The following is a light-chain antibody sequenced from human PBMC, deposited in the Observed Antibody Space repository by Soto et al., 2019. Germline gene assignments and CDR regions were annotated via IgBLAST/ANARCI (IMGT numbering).Light chain of an antibody. J-gene: IGKJ1*01. V-gene: IGKV1-5*01. CDR1: QSISTW. CDR3: QQYSTYPWT. CDR2: DAS. Sequence: DIQLTQSPSTLSASVGDRVSITCRASQSISTWLAWYQQKPGKAPKLLIFDASSLESRVSSRFSGRGSGTQLTLTISSLQSDDFATYYCQQYSTYPWTFGLGAKVEFK.